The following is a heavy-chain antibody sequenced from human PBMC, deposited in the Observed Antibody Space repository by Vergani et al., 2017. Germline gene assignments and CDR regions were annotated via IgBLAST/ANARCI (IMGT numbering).Heavy chain of an antibody. V-gene: IGHV3-30*18. J-gene: IGHJ6*03. Sequence: VQLVESGGGLVQPGRSLRLSCAASGFTFSSYGMHWVRQAPGKGLEWVAVISYDGSNKYYADSVKGRFTISRDNSKNTLYLQMNSLRAEDTAVYYCAKDHYYYDSSGYYPYYYYYYMDVWGKGTTVTVSS. CDR2: ISYDGSNK. D-gene: IGHD3-22*01. CDR3: AKDHYYYDSSGYYPYYYYYYMDV. CDR1: GFTFSSYG.